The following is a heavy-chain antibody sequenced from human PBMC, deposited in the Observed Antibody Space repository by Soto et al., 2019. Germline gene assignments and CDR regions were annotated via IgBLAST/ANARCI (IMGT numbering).Heavy chain of an antibody. CDR2: INHSGST. V-gene: IGHV4-34*01. CDR1: GGSFXGYY. CDR3: ARGAAAAGYYYYYYMDV. D-gene: IGHD6-13*01. Sequence: SETLSLTCAVYGGSFXGYYWSWIRQPPGKGPEWIGEINHSGSTNYNPSLKSRVTISVDTSKNQFSLKLSSVTAADTAVYYCARGAAAAGYYYYYYMDVWGKGTTVTVSS. J-gene: IGHJ6*03.